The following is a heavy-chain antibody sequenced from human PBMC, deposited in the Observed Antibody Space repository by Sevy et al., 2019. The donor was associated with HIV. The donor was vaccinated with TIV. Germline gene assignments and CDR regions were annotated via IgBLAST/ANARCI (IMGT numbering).Heavy chain of an antibody. CDR1: GFTFNTYA. V-gene: IGHV3-23*01. Sequence: GGCLRLSCAASGFTFNTYAMSWVRQAPGKGLEWVSGISGSGRSTYYADSVKGRFTISRDNSKNTLYLQMNNLRAEDTAVYYCAKEAPGSTYDSSGSFDYWGQGTLVTVSS. D-gene: IGHD3-22*01. CDR2: ISGSGRST. J-gene: IGHJ4*02. CDR3: AKEAPGSTYDSSGSFDY.